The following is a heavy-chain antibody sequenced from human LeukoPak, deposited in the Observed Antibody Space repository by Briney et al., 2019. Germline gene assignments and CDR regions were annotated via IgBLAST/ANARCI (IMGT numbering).Heavy chain of an antibody. D-gene: IGHD3-22*01. V-gene: IGHV3-66*01. Sequence: PPGGSLRLPCAASGFTVSNNYMSWVRQAPGKGLEWVSLIYSGGSTHYTDSVKGRFNISRDNSKNTLYLQMNSLRAEDTAVYYCARGLYSSGYYYDAFDIWGQGTMVTVSS. J-gene: IGHJ3*02. CDR1: GFTVSNNY. CDR3: ARGLYSSGYYYDAFDI. CDR2: IYSGGST.